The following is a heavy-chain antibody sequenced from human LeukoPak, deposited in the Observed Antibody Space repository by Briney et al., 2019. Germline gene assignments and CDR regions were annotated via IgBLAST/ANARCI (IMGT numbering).Heavy chain of an antibody. Sequence: GGSLRLSCAASGFTFSSYAMSWVRQAPGKGLEWVSAISGSGGSTYYADSVKGRFTISRDNSKNTLYLQMNSLRAEDMAVYYCAILHIHSSGSDYWGQGTLVTVSS. V-gene: IGHV3-23*01. CDR3: AILHIHSSGSDY. CDR2: ISGSGGST. CDR1: GFTFSSYA. J-gene: IGHJ4*02. D-gene: IGHD6-19*01.